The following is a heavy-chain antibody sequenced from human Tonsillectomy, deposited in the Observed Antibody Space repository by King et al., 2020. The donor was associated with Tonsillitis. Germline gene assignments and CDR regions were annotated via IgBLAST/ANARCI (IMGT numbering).Heavy chain of an antibody. D-gene: IGHD1-26*01. Sequence: HVQLVESGGGVVQPGRSLRLSCAASGFTFSSYGMHWVRQAPGKGLEWVAATSFDGSVKYYADSVKGRFTISRDNSKNTRYLQINSLRAEDTAVYYCAKRERGDYYYCGWDVWRRGTAVTVS. V-gene: IGHV3-30*18. CDR2: TSFDGSVK. CDR1: GFTFSSYG. J-gene: IGHJ6*02. CDR3: AKRERGDYYYCGWDV.